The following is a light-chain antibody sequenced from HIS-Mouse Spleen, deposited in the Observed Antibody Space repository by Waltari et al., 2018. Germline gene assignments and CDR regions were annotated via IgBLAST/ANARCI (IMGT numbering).Light chain of an antibody. J-gene: IGLJ2*01. V-gene: IGLV2-14*01. CDR2: EVS. CDR1: SSDVGGSNY. Sequence: QSALTQPASVSGSPGQSITISCPGTSSDVGGSNYVSWYQQHPGKAPKLMIYEVSNRPSGVSNRFSGSKSGNTASLTISGLQAEDEADYYCSSYTSSSTLFGGGTKLTVL. CDR3: SSYTSSSTL.